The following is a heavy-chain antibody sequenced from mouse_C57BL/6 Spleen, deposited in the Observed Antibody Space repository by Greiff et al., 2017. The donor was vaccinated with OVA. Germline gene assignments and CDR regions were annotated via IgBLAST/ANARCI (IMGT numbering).Heavy chain of an antibody. V-gene: IGHV5-4*01. D-gene: IGHD3-1*01. CDR3: AREESGWYFDV. J-gene: IGHJ1*03. CDR1: GFTFSSYA. CDR2: ISDGGSYT. Sequence: DVHLVESGGGLVKPGGSLKLSCAASGFTFSSYAMSWVRQTPEKRLEWVATISDGGSYTYYPDNVKGRFTISRDNAKNNLYLQMSHLKSEDTAMYYCAREESGWYFDVWGTGTTVTVSS.